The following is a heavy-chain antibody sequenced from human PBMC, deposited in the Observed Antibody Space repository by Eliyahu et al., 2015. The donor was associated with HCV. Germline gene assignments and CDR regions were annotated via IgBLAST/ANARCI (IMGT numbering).Heavy chain of an antibody. CDR1: GFPFSXHY. CDR2: TRNKPNSYTT. V-gene: IGHV3-72*01. CDR3: VVAARPFYYYYSMDV. J-gene: IGHJ6*02. Sequence: EVQLVESGGGLVQPGGSLRLSCAASGFPFSXHYMDWVRQAPGKGLEGVGRTRNKPNSYTTEYAASVKGRFTISRDDSKNSLYLQMNSLKTEDTAVYYCVVAARPFYYYYSMDVWGQGTTVTVSS. D-gene: IGHD6-6*01.